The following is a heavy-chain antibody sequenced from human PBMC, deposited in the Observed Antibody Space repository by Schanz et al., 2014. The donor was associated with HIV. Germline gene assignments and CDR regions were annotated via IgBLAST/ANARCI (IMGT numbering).Heavy chain of an antibody. V-gene: IGHV3-33*08. J-gene: IGHJ4*02. Sequence: VQLVESGGGLVEPGGSLRVSCAASGFTFNSYGMHWVRQAPGKGLEWVALIYYDGTNKYYTDSVKGRFTISRDNSKNTLYLQMNSLRAEDTSVYYCARGFQGFDYWGQGTLVTVSS. CDR3: ARGFQGFDY. CDR2: IYYDGTNK. CDR1: GFTFNSYG. D-gene: IGHD3-10*01.